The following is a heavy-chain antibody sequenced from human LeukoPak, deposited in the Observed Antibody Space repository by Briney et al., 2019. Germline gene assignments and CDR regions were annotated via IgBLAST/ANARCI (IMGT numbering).Heavy chain of an antibody. Sequence: SETLSLTCTVSGGSISSSSYYWGWIRQPPGKGLEWIGGIYYSGSTYYTPPLKSRVTISVDTFKNQFSLKLSSVTAADTAVYFCARQVYSNNYYYYMDVWGKGTTVTVSS. V-gene: IGHV4-39*01. CDR1: GGSISSSSYY. D-gene: IGHD4-11*01. CDR3: ARQVYSNNYYYYMDV. J-gene: IGHJ6*03. CDR2: IYYSGST.